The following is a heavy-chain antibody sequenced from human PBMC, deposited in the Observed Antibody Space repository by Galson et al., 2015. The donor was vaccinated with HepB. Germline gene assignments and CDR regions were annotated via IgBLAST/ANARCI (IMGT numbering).Heavy chain of an antibody. CDR2: IYYSGST. CDR1: GGSISSSSYY. D-gene: IGHD6-13*01. J-gene: IGHJ5*02. V-gene: IGHV4-39*01. CDR3: AIPTSDAAAVDNWFDP. Sequence: SETLSLTCTVSGGSISSSSYYWGWIRQPPGKGLEWIGSIYYSGSTYYNPSLKSRVTISVDTSKNQFSLKLSSVAAADTAVYYCAIPTSDAAAVDNWFDPWGQGTLVTVSS.